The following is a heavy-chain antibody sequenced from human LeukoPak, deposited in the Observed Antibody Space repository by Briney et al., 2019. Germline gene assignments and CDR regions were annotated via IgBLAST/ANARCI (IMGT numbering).Heavy chain of an antibody. Sequence: SGPTLVNPTQTRTLICTFSGFSLSTSAVGVGWIRQPPGKALEWLALSYWDDDKRYSPSLKSRLTTTKDTSKNQVVLTITNVDPVDTATYYCAHSRVEMATIDFDYWGQGTLVTVSS. CDR1: GFSLSTSAVG. D-gene: IGHD5-24*01. CDR2: SYWDDDK. CDR3: AHSRVEMATIDFDY. J-gene: IGHJ4*02. V-gene: IGHV2-5*02.